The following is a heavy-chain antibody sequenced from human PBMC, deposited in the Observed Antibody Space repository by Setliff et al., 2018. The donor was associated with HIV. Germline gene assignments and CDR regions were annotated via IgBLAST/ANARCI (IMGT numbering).Heavy chain of an antibody. V-gene: IGHV4-38-2*02. Sequence: SETLSLTCTVSGYSISSRYYWGWIRQPPGKGLEWIGSVYHTGSTYYNPSLKSRVTMSVDTSKSQFSLKLSSVTAADTAVYYCARGVPLLPPHYWGQGTLVTVSS. CDR3: ARGVPLLPPHY. CDR1: GYSISSRYY. J-gene: IGHJ4*02. D-gene: IGHD2-21*02. CDR2: VYHTGST.